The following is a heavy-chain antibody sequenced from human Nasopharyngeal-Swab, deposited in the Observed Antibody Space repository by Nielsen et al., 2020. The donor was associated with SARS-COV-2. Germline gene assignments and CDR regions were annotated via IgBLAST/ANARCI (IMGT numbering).Heavy chain of an antibody. CDR2: IYYSGST. J-gene: IGHJ6*03. V-gene: IGHV4-59*01. D-gene: IGHD3-22*01. CDR3: ARVGTYYYDSSGHLNYYYYYYMDG. Sequence: WIRQPPGKGLEWIGYIYYSGSTNYNPSLKSRVTISVDTSKNQFSLKLSSVTAADTAVYYCARVGTYYYDSSGHLNYYYYYYMDGWGKGTTVTVS.